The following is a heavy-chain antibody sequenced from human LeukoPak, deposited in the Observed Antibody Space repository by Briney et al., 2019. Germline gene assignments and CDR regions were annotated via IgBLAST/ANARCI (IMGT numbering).Heavy chain of an antibody. CDR2: INHSGST. V-gene: IGHV4-34*01. D-gene: IGHD5-12*01. Sequence: SETLSLTCAVYGGSFSGYYWSWIRQPPGKGLEWIGEINHSGSTNYNPSLKSRVTISVDTSKNQFSLKLSSVTAADTAVYYCAAYSGYELDWFDPWGQGTLVTVSS. CDR3: AAYSGYELDWFDP. CDR1: GGSFSGYY. J-gene: IGHJ5*02.